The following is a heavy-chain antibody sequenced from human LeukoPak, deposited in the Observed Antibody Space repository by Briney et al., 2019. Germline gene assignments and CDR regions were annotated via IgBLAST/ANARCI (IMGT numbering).Heavy chain of an antibody. CDR1: GRSISSYY. CDR2: IYYSGST. J-gene: IGHJ5*02. CDR3: ARRDYDSSVFDP. Sequence: PSETLSLTCTVSGRSISSYYWSWIRQPPGKGLEWIGYIYYSGSTNYNPSLKSRVTISVDTSKNQFSLKLSSVTAADTAVYYCARRDYDSSVFDPWGQGTLVTVSS. D-gene: IGHD3-22*01. V-gene: IGHV4-59*08.